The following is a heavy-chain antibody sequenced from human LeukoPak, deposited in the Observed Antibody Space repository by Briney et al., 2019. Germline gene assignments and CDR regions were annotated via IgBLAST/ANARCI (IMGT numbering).Heavy chain of an antibody. D-gene: IGHD5-24*01. CDR1: GYSISSGFF. J-gene: IGHJ4*02. CDR2: IYHSGST. Sequence: SETLSLTCAVSGYSISSGFFCAWIRQPPGKGLEWIGSIYHSGSTFYNPSLKSRVTISVDTSENQFSLRLTSVTAADTAVYYCARHEAEMATILGGYWGQGTLVTVSS. V-gene: IGHV4-38-2*01. CDR3: ARHEAEMATILGGY.